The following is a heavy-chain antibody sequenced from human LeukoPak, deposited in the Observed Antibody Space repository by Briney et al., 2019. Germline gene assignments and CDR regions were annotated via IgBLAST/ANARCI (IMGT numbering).Heavy chain of an antibody. V-gene: IGHV3-23*01. CDR1: GITLSNYG. D-gene: IGHD3-10*01. J-gene: IGHJ4*02. CDR2: ISGSGGST. Sequence: GGSLTLSCAVSGITLSNYGMSWVRQAPGKGLEWVAGISGSGGSTNYADSVKGRFAISRDNSKNTLYLQMTSLRAEDTAVYYCAKDQRFGDLDDYRGQGTLVTVSS. CDR3: AKDQRFGDLDDY.